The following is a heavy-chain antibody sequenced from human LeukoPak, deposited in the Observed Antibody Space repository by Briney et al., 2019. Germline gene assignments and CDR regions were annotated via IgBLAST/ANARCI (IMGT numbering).Heavy chain of an antibody. CDR3: ARGYGGNSIWGFDY. CDR2: INPNSGGT. D-gene: IGHD4-23*01. J-gene: IGHJ4*02. CDR1: GYTFTGYY. Sequence: ASVKVSCKASGYTFTGYYMHWVRQAPGQGLEWMGWINPNSGGTNYAQKFQGRVTMTRDTSISTAYMELSRLRSDDTAVYYCARGYGGNSIWGFDYWGQGTLVTVSS. V-gene: IGHV1-2*02.